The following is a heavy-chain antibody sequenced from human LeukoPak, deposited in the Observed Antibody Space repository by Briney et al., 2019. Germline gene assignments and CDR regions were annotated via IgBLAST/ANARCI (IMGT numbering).Heavy chain of an antibody. J-gene: IGHJ4*02. V-gene: IGHV1-46*01. Sequence: ASVKLSCKGSGYTFTSNYIHWVRQAPGQGLEWMGMIYHRDGSTSYAQKFQGRVTVTRDTSTSTVHMELSGLRSEDTAVYYCARDQEGFDYWGQGTLVTVSS. CDR3: ARDQEGFDY. CDR1: GYTFTSNY. CDR2: IYHRDGST.